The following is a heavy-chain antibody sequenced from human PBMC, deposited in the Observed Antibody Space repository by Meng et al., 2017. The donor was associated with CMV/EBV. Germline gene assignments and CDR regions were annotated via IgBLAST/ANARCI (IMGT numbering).Heavy chain of an antibody. D-gene: IGHD3-9*01. CDR2: IYYSGST. CDR3: AISDRAYYDILTGYYNVAIDI. J-gene: IGHJ3*02. CDR1: GGSISSSSYY. V-gene: IGHV4-39*07. Sequence: GSLRLSCTVSGGSISSSSYYWGWIRQPPGKGLEWIGSIYYSGSTYYNPSLKSRVTISVDTSKNQCSLKLSSVTAADTAVYYCAISDRAYYDILTGYYNVAIDIWGQGTMVTVSS.